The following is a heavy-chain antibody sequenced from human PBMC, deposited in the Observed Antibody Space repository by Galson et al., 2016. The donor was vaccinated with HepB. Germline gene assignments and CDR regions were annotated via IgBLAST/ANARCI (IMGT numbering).Heavy chain of an antibody. CDR3: ARDPHALDF. CDR1: GFTVSTNY. J-gene: IGHJ4*02. V-gene: IGHV3-48*02. CDR2: ISRSTPTI. Sequence: SLRLSCAASGFTVSTNYMSWVRQAPGKGLEWVSYISRSTPTIYYADSVKGRFTVSRDNAKNSLYLQMNNLRDEDTAVYYCARDPHALDFWGQGTLVTVSS.